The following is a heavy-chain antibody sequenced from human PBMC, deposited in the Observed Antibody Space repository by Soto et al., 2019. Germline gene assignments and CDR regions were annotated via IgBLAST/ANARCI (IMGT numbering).Heavy chain of an antibody. D-gene: IGHD3-10*01. Sequence: GGSLRLSCAASGFTFSSYSMNWVRQAPGKGLEWVSYISSSSTIYYADSVKGRFTISRDNAKNSLYLQMNSLRDEDTAVYYCAREPCRGVADAFDIWGQGTMVTVSS. J-gene: IGHJ3*02. CDR2: ISSSSTI. CDR1: GFTFSSYS. CDR3: AREPCRGVADAFDI. V-gene: IGHV3-48*02.